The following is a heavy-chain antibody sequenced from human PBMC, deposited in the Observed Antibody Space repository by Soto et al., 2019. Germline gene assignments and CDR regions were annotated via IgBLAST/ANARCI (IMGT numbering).Heavy chain of an antibody. Sequence: ASVKVSCKASGYTFTSYAIHWVRQAPGQGLEWMGWINAGNGNTKYSQKFQGRVTITRDTSASTAYMELNSLRADDSALYYCAKKVLPYGGNCFDPWGQGTLVTVSS. D-gene: IGHD3-16*01. CDR3: AKKVLPYGGNCFDP. CDR2: INAGNGNT. J-gene: IGHJ5*02. CDR1: GYTFTSYA. V-gene: IGHV1-3*01.